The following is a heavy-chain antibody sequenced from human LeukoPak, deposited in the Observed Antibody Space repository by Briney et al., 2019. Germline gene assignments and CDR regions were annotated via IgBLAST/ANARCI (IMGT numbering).Heavy chain of an antibody. J-gene: IGHJ4*02. CDR3: ARESGPYSGYELDY. D-gene: IGHD5-12*01. CDR2: ISYSGST. Sequence: SETLSLTCTVSGGSISSSTFYWGWIRQPPGKGLEWIGIISYSGSTYYNPSLKSRVTISVDTSKNQVSLKLSSVTAADTAVYYCARESGPYSGYELDYWGQGTLVTVSS. CDR1: GGSISSSTFY. V-gene: IGHV4-39*07.